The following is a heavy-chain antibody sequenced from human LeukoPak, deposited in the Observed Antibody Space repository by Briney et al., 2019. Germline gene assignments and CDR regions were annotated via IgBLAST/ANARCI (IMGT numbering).Heavy chain of an antibody. CDR1: GYAFTGYY. D-gene: IGHD5-24*01. CDR2: IHPNSGGT. Sequence: ASVKVSCKASGYAFTGYYMHWVRQAPGQGLEWMGWIHPNSGGTNYAQKFQGRVTMTRDTSISTAYLDLSRLRSDDTAVYYCARVVVRDANNYKDYWGQGTLVTVSS. CDR3: ARVVVRDANNYKDY. J-gene: IGHJ4*02. V-gene: IGHV1-2*02.